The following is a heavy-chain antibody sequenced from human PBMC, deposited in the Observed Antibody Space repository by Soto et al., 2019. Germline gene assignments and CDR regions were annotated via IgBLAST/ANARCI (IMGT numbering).Heavy chain of an antibody. J-gene: IGHJ4*02. CDR3: ARSRYLIAPRAFFDY. CDR2: IIPIFGTA. D-gene: IGHD6-13*01. CDR1: GGPFSSYA. Sequence: QVQLVQSGAEVKKPGSSVKFSCKASGGPFSSYAISWGRQPPDKGLGWMGGIIPIFGTANYAQKFQGRVTITADESTSTAYMELSSLRSEDTAVYYCARSRYLIAPRAFFDYWGQGTLVTVSS. V-gene: IGHV1-69*01.